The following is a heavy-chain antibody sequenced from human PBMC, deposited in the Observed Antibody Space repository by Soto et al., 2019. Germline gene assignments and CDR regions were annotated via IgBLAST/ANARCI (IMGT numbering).Heavy chain of an antibody. CDR3: VRPHDYSDHIYYFYYYGMGV. CDR2: MNPHSGKA. D-gene: IGHD4-17*01. V-gene: IGHV1-8*01. Sequence: ASVKVSCKASGYTFPRFDIIWVGQAPGQGVEWMGWMNPHSGKAGYAQKFQGRVTMTRNTSIGTAYMELSSLRSEDTAMYYCVRPHDYSDHIYYFYYYGMGVWGQGTTVTVS. J-gene: IGHJ6*02. CDR1: GYTFPRFD.